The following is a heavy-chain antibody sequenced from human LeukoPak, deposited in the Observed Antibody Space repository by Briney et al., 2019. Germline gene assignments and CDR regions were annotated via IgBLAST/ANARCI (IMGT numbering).Heavy chain of an antibody. V-gene: IGHV3-23*01. J-gene: IGHJ6*02. D-gene: IGHD1/OR15-1a*01. CDR1: GISFSNYA. CDR3: AKDDWRVPAPAVTNNKNQYYYGMDV. Sequence: GGSLRLSCVVSGISFSNYAMTWVRQAPGKGLEWVSAISGSGGSTYYADSVKGRFTISRDNSKSTLYLQMNSLRAEDTAVYYCAKDDWRVPAPAVTNNKNQYYYGMDVWGQGTTVTVSS. CDR2: ISGSGGST.